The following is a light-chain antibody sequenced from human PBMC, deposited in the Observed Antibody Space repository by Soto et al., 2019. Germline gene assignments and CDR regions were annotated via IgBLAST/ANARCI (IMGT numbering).Light chain of an antibody. V-gene: IGLV4-69*01. CDR1: SGHSSYA. J-gene: IGLJ1*01. CDR2: LNSDGSH. Sequence: QPVLTQSPSASASLGASVKLTCTLSSGHSSYAIAWHQQQPEKGPRYLMKLNSDGSHSKGDGIPDRFSGSSSGAERYLTISSLQSEDEADYYCQTWGTGIHYVVGTGTKVTVL. CDR3: QTWGTGIHYV.